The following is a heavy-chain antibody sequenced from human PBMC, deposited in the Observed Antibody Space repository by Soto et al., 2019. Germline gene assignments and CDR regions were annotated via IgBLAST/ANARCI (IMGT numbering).Heavy chain of an antibody. CDR3: SDWRAGGPVNLDH. V-gene: IGHV3-23*01. CDR1: GLSLNNYA. Sequence: GGSLRLSCVVSGLSLNNYAIAWVRHAPGKGLEFVSTIDVLDGAWYSDSVRGRLAISRDVSRNTVYLQMSSLRVEDTAIYFCSDWRAGGPVNLDHWGPGTRVTVSS. CDR2: IDVLDGA. J-gene: IGHJ4*02. D-gene: IGHD2-15*01.